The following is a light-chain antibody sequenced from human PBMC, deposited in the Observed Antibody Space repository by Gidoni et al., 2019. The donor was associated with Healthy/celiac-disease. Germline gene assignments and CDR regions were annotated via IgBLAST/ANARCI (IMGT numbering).Light chain of an antibody. CDR2: GAS. Sequence: EIVLTQSPGTLSLSPGERATLSCRASQSVSSSNLAWYQQKPGQAPRLLIYGASSRATGIPDRFSVSGSGTDFTLTISRLEPEDFAVDYCQQYGSSPITFGQGTRLEIK. V-gene: IGKV3-20*01. CDR1: QSVSSSN. J-gene: IGKJ5*01. CDR3: QQYGSSPIT.